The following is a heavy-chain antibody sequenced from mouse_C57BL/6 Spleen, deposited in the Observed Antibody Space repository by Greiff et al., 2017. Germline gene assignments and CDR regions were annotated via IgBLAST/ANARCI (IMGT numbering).Heavy chain of an antibody. D-gene: IGHD2-4*01. CDR3: ARRIYYDYDRGYFDY. Sequence: QVQLQQPGAELVKPGASVKLSCKASGYTFTSYWMHWVKQRPGRGLEWIGRIDPNSGGTKYNEKFKGKATLTADKSSSTAYMQLNSLTSEDSAVYFCARRIYYDYDRGYFDYWGQGTTLTVSS. V-gene: IGHV1-62-3*01. CDR1: GYTFTSYW. CDR2: IDPNSGGT. J-gene: IGHJ2*01.